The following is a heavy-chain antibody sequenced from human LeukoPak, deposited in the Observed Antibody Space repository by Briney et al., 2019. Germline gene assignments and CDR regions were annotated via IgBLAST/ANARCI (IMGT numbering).Heavy chain of an antibody. J-gene: IGHJ4*02. D-gene: IGHD6-6*01. CDR2: INHSGST. Sequence: SETLSLTCAVYGGSFSGYYWSWIRQPPGKGLEWIGEINHSGSTNYNPSLKSRVTISVDTSKNQFSLKLSSVTAADTAVYYCARTSDYFDYWGQGTLVTVSS. CDR3: ARTSDYFDY. CDR1: GGSFSGYY. V-gene: IGHV4-34*01.